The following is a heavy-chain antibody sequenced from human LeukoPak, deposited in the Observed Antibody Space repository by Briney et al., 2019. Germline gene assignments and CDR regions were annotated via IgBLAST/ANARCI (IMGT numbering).Heavy chain of an antibody. V-gene: IGHV3-43*02. D-gene: IGHD6-13*01. J-gene: IGHJ4*02. Sequence: GGSLRLSCAASGFTFDDYAMHWARQAPGKGLEWVSLISGDGGSTYYADSVKGRFTISRDNSKNSLYLQMNSLRTEDTALYYCAKASGYSSSWYSSAPYYFDYWGQGTLVTVSS. CDR1: GFTFDDYA. CDR2: ISGDGGST. CDR3: AKASGYSSSWYSSAPYYFDY.